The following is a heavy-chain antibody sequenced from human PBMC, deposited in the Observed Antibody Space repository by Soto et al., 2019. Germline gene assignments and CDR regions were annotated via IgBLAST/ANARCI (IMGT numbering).Heavy chain of an antibody. CDR2: ISGSGGST. CDR1: GFTFGSYA. J-gene: IGHJ4*02. V-gene: IGHV3-23*01. Sequence: PGGSLRLSCAASGFTFGSYAMSWVRQAPGKGLEWVSAISGSGGSTYYADSVKGRFTISRDNSKNTLYLQLNSLRAEDTAVYYCAKTRGDPRVAVGYFDYWGQGTLVTVSS. D-gene: IGHD2-15*01. CDR3: AKTRGDPRVAVGYFDY.